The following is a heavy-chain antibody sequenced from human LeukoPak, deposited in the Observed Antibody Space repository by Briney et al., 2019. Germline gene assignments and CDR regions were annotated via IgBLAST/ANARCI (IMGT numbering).Heavy chain of an antibody. CDR1: GFTVSSNY. V-gene: IGHV3-30*18. CDR3: AKGPYYYGSGSEIDY. CDR2: ISYDGSNK. D-gene: IGHD3-10*01. J-gene: IGHJ4*02. Sequence: PGGSLRLSCAASGFTVSSNYMSWVRQAPGKGLEWVAVISYDGSNKYYADSVKGRFTISRDNSKNTLYLQMNSLRAEDTAVYYCAKGPYYYGSGSEIDYWGQGTLVTVSS.